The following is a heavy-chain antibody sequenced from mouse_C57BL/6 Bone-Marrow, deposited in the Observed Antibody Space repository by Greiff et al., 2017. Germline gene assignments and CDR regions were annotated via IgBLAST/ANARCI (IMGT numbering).Heavy chain of an antibody. Sequence: VQLQQSGPELVKPGASVKIPCKASGYTFTDYNMDWVKQSHGKSLEWIGDINPNNGGTNYNQKFKGKATLTVDKSSSTAYMELRSLTSEDTAVYYCARKSLGYWYFDVWGTGTTVTVSS. V-gene: IGHV1-18*01. CDR1: GYTFTDYN. J-gene: IGHJ1*03. CDR3: ARKSLGYWYFDV. CDR2: INPNNGGT.